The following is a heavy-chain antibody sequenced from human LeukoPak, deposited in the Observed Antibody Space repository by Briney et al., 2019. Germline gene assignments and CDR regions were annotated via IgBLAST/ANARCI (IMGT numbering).Heavy chain of an antibody. V-gene: IGHV4-4*07. Sequence: SETLSLTCTVSGGSISNYYWSWIRQPAGKGLEWIGHIYSSGSTNYNPSLKSRVTMSLDTSNKQLSLKLNSVTAADTAVYYCGRALGSGSYIDFWGQGTLVTVSS. CDR3: GRALGSGSYIDF. D-gene: IGHD1-26*01. J-gene: IGHJ4*01. CDR1: GGSISNYY. CDR2: IYSSGST.